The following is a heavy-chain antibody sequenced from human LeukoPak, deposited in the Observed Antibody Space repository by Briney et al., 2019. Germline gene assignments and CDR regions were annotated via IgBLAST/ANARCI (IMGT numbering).Heavy chain of an antibody. V-gene: IGHV1-69*13. CDR1: GGTFSSYA. CDR3: ALGGYSGYDFYDFDY. D-gene: IGHD5-12*01. J-gene: IGHJ4*02. CDR2: IIPIFGTA. Sequence: GASVKVSCKASGGTFSSYAISWVRQAPGQGLEWMGEIIPIFGTANFAQKFQGRVTITADESTSTAYMELSSLRSEDTAVYYCALGGYSGYDFYDFDYWGQGTLVTVSS.